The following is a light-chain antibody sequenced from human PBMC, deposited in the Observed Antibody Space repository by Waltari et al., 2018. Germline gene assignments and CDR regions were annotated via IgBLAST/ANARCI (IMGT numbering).Light chain of an antibody. V-gene: IGLV1-40*01. CDR2: GNN. CDR1: SSNTGAGYD. J-gene: IGLJ3*02. CDR3: QSYDTSLSVV. Sequence: QSVLTQAPSVSGAPGQRVTIPCSGSSSNTGAGYDVHWYQQLPGTAPKLLIYGNNNRPSGVPDRFSGSKSGTSASLAITGLQAEDEADYYCQSYDTSLSVVFGGGTKLTVL.